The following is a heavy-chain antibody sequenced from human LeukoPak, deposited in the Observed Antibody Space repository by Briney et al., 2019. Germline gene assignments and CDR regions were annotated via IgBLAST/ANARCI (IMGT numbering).Heavy chain of an antibody. CDR2: IIPIFGTA. CDR1: GGTFSSYA. Sequence: SVKVSCKASGGTFSSYAISWVRQAPGQGLEWMGGIIPIFGTANYAQKFQGRVTITTDESTSTAYMELSSLRSEDTAVYYCARASEEYYYDSSGYPAYYFDYWGQGTLVTVSS. CDR3: ARASEEYYYDSSGYPAYYFDY. D-gene: IGHD3-22*01. V-gene: IGHV1-69*05. J-gene: IGHJ4*02.